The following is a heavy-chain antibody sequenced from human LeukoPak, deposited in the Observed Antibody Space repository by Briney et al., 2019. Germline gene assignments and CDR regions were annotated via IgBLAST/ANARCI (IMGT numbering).Heavy chain of an antibody. CDR3: ARDQVAAAGARDFDF. Sequence: PGGSLRLSCAASGFTFSSYSMNWVRQAPGEGLEWASSISSSSSYIYYADSVKGRFTISRDNAKNSLYLQMNSLRAEDTAVYYCARDQVAAAGARDFDFWGQGTLVTVSS. V-gene: IGHV3-21*01. J-gene: IGHJ4*02. CDR1: GFTFSSYS. D-gene: IGHD6-13*01. CDR2: ISSSSSYI.